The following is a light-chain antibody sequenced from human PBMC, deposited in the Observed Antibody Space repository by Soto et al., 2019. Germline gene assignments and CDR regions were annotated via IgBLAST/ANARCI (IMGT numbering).Light chain of an antibody. Sequence: DVQMTQSPSTLSASVGDRVTVTCRASRNIGSWLAWYQQKPGKAPKLLIYDASRLESGVPSRFSGSGSGTEFTLTISSLQPDDFATDYCQQYNSYPYTCGQGTKLVI. J-gene: IGKJ2*01. CDR1: RNIGSW. CDR2: DAS. CDR3: QQYNSYPYT. V-gene: IGKV1-5*01.